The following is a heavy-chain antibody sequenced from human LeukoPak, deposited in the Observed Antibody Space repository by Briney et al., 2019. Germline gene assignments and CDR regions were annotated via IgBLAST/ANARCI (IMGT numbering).Heavy chain of an antibody. J-gene: IGHJ6*03. V-gene: IGHV4-4*07. D-gene: IGHD1-7*01. Sequence: SETLSLTCTVSGGSISSYYWSWIRQPAGKGLEWIGRIYTTGSTSYNPSLKNRVTMSVDTSKNQFSLKLSSVTAADTAVYYCARVTGTTLYYYMDVWGKGTTVTVSS. CDR3: ARVTGTTLYYYMDV. CDR1: GGSISSYY. CDR2: IYTTGST.